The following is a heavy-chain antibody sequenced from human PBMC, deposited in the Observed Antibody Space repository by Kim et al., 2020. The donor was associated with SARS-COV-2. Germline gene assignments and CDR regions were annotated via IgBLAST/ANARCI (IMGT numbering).Heavy chain of an antibody. D-gene: IGHD5-12*01. CDR2: MSPKSGNS. J-gene: IGHJ6*03. CDR3: VRATSGYDYYYYYYMDV. V-gene: IGHV1-8*01. CDR1: GYTFAKYE. Sequence: ASVKVSCKSSGYTFAKYEINWVRQATGQGLEWMGWMSPKSGNSGCAQKFHDRVTMTRDVATSEVYLELSSLRSEDTAIYYCVRATSGYDYYYYYYMDVWGKGTSVTVSS.